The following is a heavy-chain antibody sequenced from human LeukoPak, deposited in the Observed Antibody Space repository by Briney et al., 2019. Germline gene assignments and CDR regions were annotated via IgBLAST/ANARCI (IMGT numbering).Heavy chain of an antibody. CDR2: INSDGSST. CDR1: GVTFSGYW. V-gene: IGHV3-74*01. J-gene: IGHJ4*02. D-gene: IGHD3-16*01. Sequence: VGSLRLSCAASGVTFSGYWMHWGRQAPGKGRLWVSRINSDGSSTSYADSVKGRFTISRENAKNTLYLQMNSLRAEDTAVYYCARGGGYFDYWGQGTLVTVSS. CDR3: ARGGGYFDY.